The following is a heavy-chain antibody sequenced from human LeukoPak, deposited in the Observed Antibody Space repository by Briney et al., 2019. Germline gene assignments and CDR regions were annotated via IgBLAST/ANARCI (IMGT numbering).Heavy chain of an antibody. Sequence: GGSLRLSCAASGFTFSSYSMNWVRQAPGKGLEWVSSISSSSSSYIYYADSVKGRFTISRDNAKNSLYLQMNSLRAEDTAVYYCARDKVGATSRNWFDPWGQGTLVTVSS. V-gene: IGHV3-21*01. J-gene: IGHJ5*02. D-gene: IGHD1-26*01. CDR1: GFTFSSYS. CDR3: ARDKVGATSRNWFDP. CDR2: ISSSSSSYI.